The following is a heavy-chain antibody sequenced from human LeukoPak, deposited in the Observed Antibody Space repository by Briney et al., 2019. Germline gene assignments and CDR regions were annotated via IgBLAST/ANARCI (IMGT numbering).Heavy chain of an antibody. V-gene: IGHV3-30*18. D-gene: IGHD6-13*01. CDR2: ISYDRSDK. J-gene: IGHJ4*02. CDR1: GFTFTSYG. CDR3: AKDLVGSSWSHGFDY. Sequence: GGALRLSCAASGFTFTSYGMHWVRQAPGKGLEWVAVISYDRSDKSDADSVKGRFTISRDNSKNTLYLQMNSLRAEDTAVYYCAKDLVGSSWSHGFDYWGQGSLVTVSS.